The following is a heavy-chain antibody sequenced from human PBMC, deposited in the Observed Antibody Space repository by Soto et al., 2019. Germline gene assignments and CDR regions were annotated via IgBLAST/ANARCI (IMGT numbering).Heavy chain of an antibody. CDR2: IYYSGST. CDR3: ASQQLVHYYYGMDV. CDR1: GGSFSSYY. Sequence: PSETLSLTCAVNGGSFSSYYWGWIRQPPGKGLEWIGSIYYSGSTYYNPSLKSRVTISVDTSKNQFSLKLSSVTAADTAVYYCASQQLVHYYYGMDVWGQGTTVTVSS. V-gene: IGHV4-39*01. J-gene: IGHJ6*02. D-gene: IGHD6-13*01.